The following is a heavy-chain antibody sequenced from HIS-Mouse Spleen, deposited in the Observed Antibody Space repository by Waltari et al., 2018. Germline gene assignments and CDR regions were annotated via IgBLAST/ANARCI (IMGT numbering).Heavy chain of an antibody. V-gene: IGHV4-39*07. Sequence: QLPLQESGPGLVKPSETLALTCTAPGCPISSSSYYLAWLRPPPGKGPEWIGSIYYRGSTYYNPSLKSRVTISVDTSKNQFSLKLSSVTAADTAVYYCAREIPYSSSWYDWYFDLWGRGTLVTVSS. J-gene: IGHJ2*01. CDR1: GCPISSSSYY. CDR2: IYYRGST. D-gene: IGHD6-13*01. CDR3: AREIPYSSSWYDWYFDL.